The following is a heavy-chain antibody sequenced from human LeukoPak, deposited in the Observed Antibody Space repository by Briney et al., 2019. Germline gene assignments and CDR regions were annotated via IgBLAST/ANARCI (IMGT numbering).Heavy chain of an antibody. CDR1: GFTFTHYS. V-gene: IGHV3-21*06. CDR3: ARRGYHDSSGYDY. J-gene: IGHJ4*02. D-gene: IGHD3-22*01. CDR2: ISNSSNYI. Sequence: PGGSLRLSCSASGFTFTHYSINWVRQAPGKGLEWLSSISNSSNYIYYADSVKGRFTISRDNAKNSVFLQMNNLRVEDTAIYYCARRGYHDSSGYDYWGQGTPVTVSS.